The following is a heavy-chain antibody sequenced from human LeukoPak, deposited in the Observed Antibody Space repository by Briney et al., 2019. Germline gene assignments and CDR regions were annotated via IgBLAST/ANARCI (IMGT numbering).Heavy chain of an antibody. J-gene: IGHJ4*02. V-gene: IGHV4-59*01. CDR2: IYYSGST. CDR1: DGSISSYY. Sequence: ASETLSLTCTDSDGSISSYYWRWIRQPPGKGLEWIGYIYYSGSTNYNPSLKSRVTISVDTSKNQFSLKLSSVTAADTAVYYCARQNYYDSSGYYIDYWGQGTLVTVSS. D-gene: IGHD3-22*01. CDR3: ARQNYYDSSGYYIDY.